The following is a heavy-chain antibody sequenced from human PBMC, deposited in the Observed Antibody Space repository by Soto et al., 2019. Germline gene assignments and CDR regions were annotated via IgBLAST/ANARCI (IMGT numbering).Heavy chain of an antibody. J-gene: IGHJ4*02. CDR1: GFTFSTYA. V-gene: IGHV3-23*01. CDR2: IGGSGGT. Sequence: EVQLLESGGGLVQPGGSLRLSCAASGFTFSTYAMSWVRQTPGKGLEWVSTIGGSGGTHYADSVKGRFTISRDSSKNTLYLQMNSLRAEATAVYYCAKRRSAVAGPREYFFDYWGQGTLVTVSA. D-gene: IGHD6-19*01. CDR3: AKRRSAVAGPREYFFDY.